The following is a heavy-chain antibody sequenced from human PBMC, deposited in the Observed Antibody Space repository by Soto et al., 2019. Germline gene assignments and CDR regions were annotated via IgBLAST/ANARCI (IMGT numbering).Heavy chain of an antibody. CDR1: GFTVSSYH. CDR3: ARGRGYNLDYFDY. V-gene: IGHV3-53*01. J-gene: IGHJ4*02. CDR2: IYSGGNT. D-gene: IGHD5-12*01. Sequence: GGFLRLSCAASGFTVSSYHMTWVRQAPGKGLEWVSIIYSGGNTFYAESVKGRFTISRDNSKNTVWLVMDSLRAEDTAVYYCARGRGYNLDYFDYWGQGTLVTVSS.